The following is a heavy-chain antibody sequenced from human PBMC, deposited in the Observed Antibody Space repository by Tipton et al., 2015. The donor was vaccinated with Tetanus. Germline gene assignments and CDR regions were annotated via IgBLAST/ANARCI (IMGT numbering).Heavy chain of an antibody. J-gene: IGHJ6*02. Sequence: GLVKPSETLSLTCIVSGGSISTSGFYWDWIRQSPIKGLEWIGNIYYNGGTHYNPSLKSRVRISIDTSKNQFSLKLNSVTAADTAVYYCARGSKGSTAWFPDHYGMDVWGQGTTVTVSS. V-gene: IGHV4-39*02. CDR2: IYYNGGT. CDR3: ARGSKGSTAWFPDHYGMDV. CDR1: GGSISTSGFY. D-gene: IGHD6-19*01.